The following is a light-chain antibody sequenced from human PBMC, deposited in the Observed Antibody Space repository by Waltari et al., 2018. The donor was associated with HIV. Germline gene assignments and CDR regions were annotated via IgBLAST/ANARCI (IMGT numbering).Light chain of an antibody. J-gene: IGLJ2*01. Sequence: QSVLTQPPSASGTPGQRVTISCSGSSSNIGSNAANWLQPLPGPAPKLLIYRNNRRPSGVPDRFSASKSGTSASLAISGLQSEDEADYYCAAWDDSLNGPVFGGGTKLTVL. V-gene: IGLV1-44*01. CDR3: AAWDDSLNGPV. CDR1: SSNIGSNA. CDR2: RNN.